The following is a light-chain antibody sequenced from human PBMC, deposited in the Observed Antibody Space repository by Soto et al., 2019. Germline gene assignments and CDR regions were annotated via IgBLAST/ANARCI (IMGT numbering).Light chain of an antibody. J-gene: IGKJ3*01. CDR3: QQYHSLPTT. CDR1: QSVTSTY. CDR2: GAS. V-gene: IGKV3-20*01. Sequence: EIVLTQSPGTLSLSPGERATLSCRASQSVTSTYLAWYQQKPGQPPGLLIYGASNRATGIPDRFSGSGSGTDFTLTISRLEPEDFTVYYCQQYHSLPTTFGPGTKVDI.